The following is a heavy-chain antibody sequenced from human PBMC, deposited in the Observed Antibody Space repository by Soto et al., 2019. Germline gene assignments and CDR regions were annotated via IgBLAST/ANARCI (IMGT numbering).Heavy chain of an antibody. J-gene: IGHJ4*02. CDR3: ARERLYSSGWYYFDY. CDR2: ISAYNGNT. CDR1: GYTFTSYG. D-gene: IGHD6-19*01. V-gene: IGHV1-18*01. Sequence: GASVKVSCKASGYTFTSYGISWVRQAPGQGLEWMGWISAYNGNTNYAQKLQGRVTMTTDTSTSTAYMELRSLRSDDTSVYYCARERLYSSGWYYFDYWGQGTLVTVSS.